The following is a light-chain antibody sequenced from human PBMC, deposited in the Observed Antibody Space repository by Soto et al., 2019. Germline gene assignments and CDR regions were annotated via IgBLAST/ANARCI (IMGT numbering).Light chain of an antibody. J-gene: IGKJ1*01. V-gene: IGKV1-33*01. CDR1: QDISNY. Sequence: DIQMTQSPSSLSASVGDRFTITCHTSQDISNYLNWYQQKPGKAPKLLIYDASNLETGVPSRFSGSGSGTDFTFTISSLQPEDIATYYCQQYDNLPITFGQGTKV. CDR2: DAS. CDR3: QQYDNLPIT.